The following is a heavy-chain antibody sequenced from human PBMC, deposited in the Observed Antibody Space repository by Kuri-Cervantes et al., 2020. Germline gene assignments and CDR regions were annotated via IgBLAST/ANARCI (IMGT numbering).Heavy chain of an antibody. CDR3: ASGPGSYSSS. V-gene: IGHV4-34*01. Sequence: SETLSLTCTVSGASIDSYFWTWIRQPPGKGLEWIEEINHSGSTNYNPSLKSRITISVDKSKNQFSLKPSSVTAADTAVYYCASGPGSYSSSWGQGTLVTVSS. D-gene: IGHD6-13*01. J-gene: IGHJ4*02. CDR2: INHSGST. CDR1: GASIDSYF.